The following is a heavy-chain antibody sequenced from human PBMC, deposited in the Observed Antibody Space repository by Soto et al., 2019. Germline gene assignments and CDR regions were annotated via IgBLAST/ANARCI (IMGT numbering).Heavy chain of an antibody. V-gene: IGHV3-15*01. Sequence: QLLESEGGLVKPGGSLRLSCTASGFSFSNAWMSWVRQAPGKGLEWVGRIKTKTNGATTDYAAPVQGRFSISRDDSKNTLFLQMDSLQTEDTAVYYCTTTSIGLYFDHWGQGTLVTVSS. CDR3: TTTSIGLYFDH. CDR1: GFSFSNAW. CDR2: IKTKTNGATT. J-gene: IGHJ4*02. D-gene: IGHD3-3*01.